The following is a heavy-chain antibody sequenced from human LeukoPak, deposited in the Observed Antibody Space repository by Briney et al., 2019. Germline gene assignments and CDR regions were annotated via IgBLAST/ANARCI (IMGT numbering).Heavy chain of an antibody. CDR1: GFTFSSYG. Sequence: GGSLRLSCAASGFTFSSYGMHWVRQAPGKGLEWVAVISYDGSNKYYADSVKGRFTISRDNSKNTLYLQMNILRAEDTAVYYCAKALTFYSGSYDYWGQGTLVTVSS. D-gene: IGHD1-26*01. V-gene: IGHV3-30*18. CDR2: ISYDGSNK. J-gene: IGHJ4*02. CDR3: AKALTFYSGSYDY.